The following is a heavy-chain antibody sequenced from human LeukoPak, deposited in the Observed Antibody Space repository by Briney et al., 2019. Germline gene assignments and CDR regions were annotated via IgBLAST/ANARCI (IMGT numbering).Heavy chain of an antibody. J-gene: IGHJ5*02. Sequence: GGSLRLSCVASGFTLSNYWMHCVREVPGKGLVGVSRIRSDGRDTFQADFVRARFTISRDHDKNALFLQMSSVRAEDRAVYYCARDQDWVPLDLWGQGTLVTVSS. V-gene: IGHV3-74*01. CDR1: GFTLSNYW. D-gene: IGHD3-9*01. CDR3: ARDQDWVPLDL. CDR2: IRSDGRDT.